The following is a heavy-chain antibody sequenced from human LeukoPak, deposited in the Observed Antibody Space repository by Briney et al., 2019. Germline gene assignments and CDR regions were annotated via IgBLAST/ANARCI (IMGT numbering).Heavy chain of an antibody. CDR2: IKTDGSEA. D-gene: IGHD1-26*01. J-gene: IGHJ4*02. Sequence: HWGSLETSFEGLGLHFRHHRMAWGPPAPGKGLGWGSRIKTDGSEASYGDAVRGRFVISRDNSRNMLFLLMNNVRDDDTAMYFCARDVGPYGGSPGADWGQGTQVIVSS. CDR3: ARDVGPYGGSPGAD. CDR1: GLHFRHHR. V-gene: IGHV3-74*01.